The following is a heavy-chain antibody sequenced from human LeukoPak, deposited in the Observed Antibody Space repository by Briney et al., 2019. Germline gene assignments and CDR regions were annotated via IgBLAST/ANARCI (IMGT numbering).Heavy chain of an antibody. V-gene: IGHV3-33*01. CDR2: IWYDGSNK. Sequence: GGSLRLSCATSGFTFSSYGMHWVRQAPGKGLEWVALIWYDGSNKYYADSLKGRFTISRDNSKNTLYLQMNSLRAEVTAVYYCARDWDSSSSNAFDIWGQGTMVTVSS. CDR3: ARDWDSSSSNAFDI. D-gene: IGHD6-6*01. J-gene: IGHJ3*02. CDR1: GFTFSSYG.